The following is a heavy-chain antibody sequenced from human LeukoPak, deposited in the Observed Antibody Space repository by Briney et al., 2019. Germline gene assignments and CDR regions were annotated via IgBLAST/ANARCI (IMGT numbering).Heavy chain of an antibody. J-gene: IGHJ5*02. CDR1: GFSIRTNA. D-gene: IGHD4-23*01. CDR3: TKGDDYGANTRLPKYNWFDP. V-gene: IGHV3-30*02. Sequence: GGSLRLSCTASGFSIRTNAMHWVRQAPGRGLEWVAFIRYDGNNENCADSVKGRFTLSRDNSRDTLYLQMNSLRGDDTAVYYCTKGDDYGANTRLPKYNWFDPWGQGTLVTVSS. CDR2: IRYDGNNE.